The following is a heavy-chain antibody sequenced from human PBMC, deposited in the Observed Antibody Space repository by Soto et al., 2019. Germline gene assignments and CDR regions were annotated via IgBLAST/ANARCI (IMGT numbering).Heavy chain of an antibody. CDR1: GFTFSGYW. Sequence: GGSLRLSCAASGFTFSGYWMSWVRQAPGKGLEWVANIKQDGIEKYYVNSVKGRFTISRDNAKNLLYLQMNSLRAEDTAVYYCASKHIVVPARGRYYYGMDVWGQGTTVTV. J-gene: IGHJ6*02. D-gene: IGHD2-2*01. CDR3: ASKHIVVPARGRYYYGMDV. CDR2: IKQDGIEK. V-gene: IGHV3-7*02.